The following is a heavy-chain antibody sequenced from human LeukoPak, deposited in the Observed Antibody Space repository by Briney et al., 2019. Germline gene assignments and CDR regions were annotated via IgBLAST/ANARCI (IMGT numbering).Heavy chain of an antibody. V-gene: IGHV1-8*01. CDR1: GYTFTSYD. D-gene: IGHD6-13*01. Sequence: GASVKVSCKASGYTFTSYDINWVRQATGQGLEWMGWMNPNSGNTGYAQKSQGRVTMTRNTSISTAYMELSSLRSEDTAVYYCARVDSSSLDWFDPWGQGTLVTVSS. CDR2: MNPNSGNT. J-gene: IGHJ5*02. CDR3: ARVDSSSLDWFDP.